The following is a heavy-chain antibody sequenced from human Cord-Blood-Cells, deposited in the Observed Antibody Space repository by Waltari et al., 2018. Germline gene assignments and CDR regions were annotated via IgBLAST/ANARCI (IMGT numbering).Heavy chain of an antibody. CDR1: GYTFTSYG. Sequence: QVQLVQSGAEVKKPGASVKVSCKASGYTFTSYGISWVRQAPGQGLEWMGWVSAYNGNTNYAQKLQGRVTMTTDTSTSTAYMELMSLRSDDTAVYYCARDWHSSSWYPLEAFDYWGQGTLVTVAS. CDR2: VSAYNGNT. CDR3: ARDWHSSSWYPLEAFDY. V-gene: IGHV1-18*04. J-gene: IGHJ4*02. D-gene: IGHD6-13*01.